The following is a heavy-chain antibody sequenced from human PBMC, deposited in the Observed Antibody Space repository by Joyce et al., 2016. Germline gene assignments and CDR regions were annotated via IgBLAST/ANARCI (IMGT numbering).Heavy chain of an antibody. Sequence: QVQLVQSGGEVQKPGASVKVSYKASGYIFINYGLTWVRKAPGQGLEWMGWISPYNGQTNYAPRLQGRVTMTTDTSTSTAYMELRSLNSHDTAVYYCARDVSSMNTPGFWGQGTLVTVSS. D-gene: IGHD5/OR15-5a*01. CDR1: GYIFINYG. CDR3: ARDVSSMNTPGF. V-gene: IGHV1-18*01. J-gene: IGHJ4*02. CDR2: ISPYNGQT.